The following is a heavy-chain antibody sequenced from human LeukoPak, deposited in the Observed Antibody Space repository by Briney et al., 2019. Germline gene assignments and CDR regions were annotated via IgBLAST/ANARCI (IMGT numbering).Heavy chain of an antibody. CDR1: GYTFTSYG. D-gene: IGHD6-6*01. CDR3: ARVKAARPACNWFDP. J-gene: IGHJ5*02. Sequence: ASVKVSCKASGYTFTSYGISWVRQAPGQGLEWMGWISAYNGNTNYAQKLQGRDTLTTDTSTSTAYMELRSLRSDDTAVYYCARVKAARPACNWFDPWGQGTLVTVSS. V-gene: IGHV1-18*01. CDR2: ISAYNGNT.